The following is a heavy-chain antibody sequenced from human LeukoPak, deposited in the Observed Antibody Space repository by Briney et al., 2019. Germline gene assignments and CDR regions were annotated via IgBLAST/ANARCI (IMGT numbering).Heavy chain of an antibody. CDR3: AKDFPSYYYGMDV. J-gene: IGHJ6*02. CDR1: GFTFSSYG. Sequence: GGSLRLSCAASGFTFSSYGMHWVRQAPGKGLEWVAFIRYDGSNKYYADSVKGRFTISRDNSKNTLYLQMNSLRAEDTAVYYCAKDFPSYYYGMDVWGQGTTVTVSS. V-gene: IGHV3-30*02. CDR2: IRYDGSNK.